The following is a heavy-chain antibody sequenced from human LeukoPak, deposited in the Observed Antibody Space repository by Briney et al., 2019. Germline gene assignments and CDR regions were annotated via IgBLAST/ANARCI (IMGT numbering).Heavy chain of an antibody. CDR2: INHSGTT. CDR1: GGSTSSSSYY. Sequence: SETLSLTCTVSGGSTSSSSYYWNWIRQPPGKGLEWIGEINHSGTTDYNPSLKSRVTISVDTSNNQFSLKLTSVTAADTAVYYCARWEVAFDIWGQGTMVTVSS. D-gene: IGHD1-26*01. CDR3: ARWEVAFDI. J-gene: IGHJ3*02. V-gene: IGHV4-39*07.